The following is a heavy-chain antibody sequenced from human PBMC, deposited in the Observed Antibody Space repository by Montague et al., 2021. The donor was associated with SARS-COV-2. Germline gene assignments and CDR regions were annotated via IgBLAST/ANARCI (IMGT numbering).Heavy chain of an antibody. CDR1: GGSISSSGYY. Sequence: ETLSLTYTVSGGSISSSGYYWGWIRQPPGKGLEWIGSIYYSGSTYYNPSLKSRVTISVDTSKNQFSLKLSSVTAADTAEYYCARHERQWLRLYPYYFDYWGQGTLVTVSS. J-gene: IGHJ4*02. V-gene: IGHV4-39*01. CDR3: ARHERQWLRLYPYYFDY. D-gene: IGHD5-12*01. CDR2: IYYSGST.